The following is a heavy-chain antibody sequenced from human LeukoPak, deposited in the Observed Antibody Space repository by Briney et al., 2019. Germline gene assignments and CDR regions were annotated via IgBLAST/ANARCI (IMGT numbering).Heavy chain of an antibody. D-gene: IGHD3-10*01. Sequence: SETLSLTCTVSGYSISSGYYWGWIRQPPGKGLEWIGSIYHSGSTYYNPSLKSRVTISVDTSKNQLSLKLSSVTAADTAVYYCARDRVLEFGELFGWFDPWGQGTLVTVSS. CDR1: GYSISSGYY. CDR2: IYHSGST. CDR3: ARDRVLEFGELFGWFDP. V-gene: IGHV4-38-2*02. J-gene: IGHJ5*02.